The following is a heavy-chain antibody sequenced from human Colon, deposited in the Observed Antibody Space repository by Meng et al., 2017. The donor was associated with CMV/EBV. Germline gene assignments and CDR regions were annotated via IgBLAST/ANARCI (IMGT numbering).Heavy chain of an antibody. CDR3: ARIFGHAAGHYYHALDF. CDR2: ISDSGDRT. V-gene: IGHV3-23*01. J-gene: IGHJ6*02. Sequence: GESLKISCAASDFTFRNYAMTWVRRAPGRGLEAVSSISDSGDRTYYEDSVRGRFTISRDNSKDTLYLQMNSLRAEDTAIYYCARIFGHAAGHYYHALDFWGQGTTVTVSS. CDR1: DFTFRNYA. D-gene: IGHD3-3*01.